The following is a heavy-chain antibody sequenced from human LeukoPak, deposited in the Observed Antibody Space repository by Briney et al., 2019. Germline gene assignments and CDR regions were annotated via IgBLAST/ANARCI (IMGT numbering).Heavy chain of an antibody. V-gene: IGHV3-48*03. J-gene: IGHJ4*02. CDR3: AKAYNGHSSGWYFFGY. CDR1: GFTFSSYE. D-gene: IGHD6-19*01. Sequence: GGSLRLSCAASGFTFSSYEMNWVRQAPGKGLEWVSYISGSGSTIYYADSVKGRFTISRDNSKNTLYLQMNSLRAEDTAVYYCAKAYNGHSSGWYFFGYWGQGTLVTVSS. CDR2: ISGSGSTI.